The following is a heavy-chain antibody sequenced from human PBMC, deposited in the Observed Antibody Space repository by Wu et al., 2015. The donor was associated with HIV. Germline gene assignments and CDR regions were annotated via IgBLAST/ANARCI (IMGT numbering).Heavy chain of an antibody. Sequence: EVQLVQSGAEVKKPGATVKISCKVSGYTFTDYYMHWVQQAPGKGLEWMGLVDPEDGETIYAEKFQGRVTITADTSTDTAYMELSSLRSEDTAVYYCARAREYYYDSSGYSYYFDYWGQGTLVTVSS. CDR1: GYTFTDYY. J-gene: IGHJ4*02. CDR2: VDPEDGET. V-gene: IGHV1-69-2*01. D-gene: IGHD3-22*01. CDR3: ARAREYYYDSSGYSYYFDY.